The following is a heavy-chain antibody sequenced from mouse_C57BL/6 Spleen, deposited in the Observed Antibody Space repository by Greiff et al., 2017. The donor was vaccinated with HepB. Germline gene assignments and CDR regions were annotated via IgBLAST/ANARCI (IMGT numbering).Heavy chain of an antibody. CDR2: IDPSDSYT. Sequence: QVQLQQPGAELVKPGASVKLSCKASGYTFTSYWMQWVKQRPGQGLEWIGEIDPSDSYTNYNQKFKGKATLTVDTSSSTAYMQLSSLTSEDSAVYYCALCPSHYYGSSYVGYWGQGTTLTVSS. V-gene: IGHV1-50*01. J-gene: IGHJ2*01. CDR1: GYTFTSYW. D-gene: IGHD1-1*01. CDR3: ALCPSHYYGSSYVGY.